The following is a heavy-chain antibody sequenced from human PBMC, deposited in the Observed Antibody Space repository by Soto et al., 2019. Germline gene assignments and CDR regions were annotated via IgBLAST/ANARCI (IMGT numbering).Heavy chain of an antibody. V-gene: IGHV3-30-3*01. J-gene: IGHJ4*02. CDR3: ERNPAPQDNENLAGYFHFDY. CDR1: GFSFSTYA. Sequence: QVQLVESGGGVVQPGRSLRLSCAASGFSFSTYAMHWVRQTPGKGLEWVAVISYDGDHKYYTDSVKGRFTISRDNSKNTLYLLMTSRRSEDTARYYCERNPAPQDNENLAGYFHFDYWGQGTLVTVSS. D-gene: IGHD3-9*01. CDR2: ISYDGDHK.